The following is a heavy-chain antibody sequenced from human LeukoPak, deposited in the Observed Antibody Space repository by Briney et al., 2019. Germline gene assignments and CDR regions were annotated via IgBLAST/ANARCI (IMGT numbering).Heavy chain of an antibody. D-gene: IGHD5-24*01. J-gene: IGHJ3*02. V-gene: IGHV3-11*01. CDR3: AREGRRDPMRDAFDI. CDR1: GFTFSDYY. Sequence: GGSLRLSCAASGFTFSDYYMSWIRQAPGKGLEWVSYISSSGSTIYYADSVKGRFTISRDNAKNSLYLQMNSLRAEDTAVYYCAREGRRDPMRDAFDIWGQGTMVTVSS. CDR2: ISSSGSTI.